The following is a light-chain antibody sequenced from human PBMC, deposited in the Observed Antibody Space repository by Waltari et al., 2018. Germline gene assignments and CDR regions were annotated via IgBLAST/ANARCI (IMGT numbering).Light chain of an antibody. CDR2: SAS. Sequence: DIQMTQSPSSLSAVVGGRVTITCRASQSIGNYLNWYQQKPGKAPQLLIYSASSLQREVPSRFSGRGSGTEFSLTISGLQPDDFATYYCQESYSSPPSTFGQGTKVDIK. V-gene: IGKV1-39*01. J-gene: IGKJ1*01. CDR3: QESYSSPPST. CDR1: QSIGNY.